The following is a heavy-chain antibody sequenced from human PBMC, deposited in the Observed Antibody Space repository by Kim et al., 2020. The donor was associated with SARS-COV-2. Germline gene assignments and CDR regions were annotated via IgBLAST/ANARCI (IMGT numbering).Heavy chain of an antibody. CDR3: ARAVTTGADALDI. D-gene: IGHD4-17*01. J-gene: IGHJ3*02. CDR2: IGTAGDT. V-gene: IGHV3-13*01. Sequence: GGSLRLSCAASGFTFSDYDMHWVRQPTGKPLEWVSAIGTAGDTYYPGSVKGRFTISRENAKNSLYLQRNSLIAGDTAVYYCARAVTTGADALDIWGQGTMVTVSS. CDR1: GFTFSDYD.